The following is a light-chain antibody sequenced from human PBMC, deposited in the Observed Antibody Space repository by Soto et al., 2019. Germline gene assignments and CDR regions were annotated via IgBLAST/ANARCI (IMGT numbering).Light chain of an antibody. CDR2: NES. V-gene: IGKV3-20*01. CDR1: QSVSSNF. CDR3: QQHGSSPRT. Sequence: EIVLPQSPGTLSLSPGDRATLSCRASQSVSSNFLAWYQQKPGQAPRLLIYNESNRATGIPDRFSGSGSGTDFTLTISRREPEDFAVSYCQQHGSSPRTFGQGTNVEVK. J-gene: IGKJ1*01.